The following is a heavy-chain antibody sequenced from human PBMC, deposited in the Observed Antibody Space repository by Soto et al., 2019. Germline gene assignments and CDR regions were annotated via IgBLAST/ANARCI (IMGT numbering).Heavy chain of an antibody. V-gene: IGHV1-18*01. CDR3: ARASGGGVGTTSY. J-gene: IGHJ4*02. Sequence: QVQLVQSGPEVKKPGASAKVSCKTSGYIFSNFGISWMRQVPGQELEWMGWISAYNGNTNYAQKFQDRATLTTDTSTHTAYMELRSLRSDDTAVYYCARASGGGVGTTSYWGQGTLVTVSS. CDR2: ISAYNGNT. D-gene: IGHD1-26*01. CDR1: GYIFSNFG.